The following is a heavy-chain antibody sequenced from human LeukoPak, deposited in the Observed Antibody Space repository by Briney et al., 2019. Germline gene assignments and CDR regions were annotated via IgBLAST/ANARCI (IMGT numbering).Heavy chain of an antibody. CDR1: GGSISSGGYS. CDR3: ASSVATYYYDSSGYPPLDAFDI. CDR2: IYHSGST. J-gene: IGHJ3*02. D-gene: IGHD3-22*01. V-gene: IGHV4-30-2*01. Sequence: SQTLSPTCAVSGGSISSGGYSWSWIRQPPGKGLEWIGYIYHSGSTYYNPSLKSRVTISVDRSKNQFSLKLSSVTAADTAVYYCASSVATYYYDSSGYPPLDAFDIWGQGTMVTVSS.